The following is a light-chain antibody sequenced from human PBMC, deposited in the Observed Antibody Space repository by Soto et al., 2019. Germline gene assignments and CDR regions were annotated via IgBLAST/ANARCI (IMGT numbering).Light chain of an antibody. CDR2: GAS. CDR3: QQCSDWPLT. Sequence: EIVMTQSPVTLSVSPGERATLSCRASQSVSSSLAWYQQKPGQSPRLLIYGASTRATGVPARFSGSGSGTEFALTISSLKSEDFAVYYWQQCSDWPLTFGGGTKVEIK. J-gene: IGKJ4*01. CDR1: QSVSSS. V-gene: IGKV3-15*01.